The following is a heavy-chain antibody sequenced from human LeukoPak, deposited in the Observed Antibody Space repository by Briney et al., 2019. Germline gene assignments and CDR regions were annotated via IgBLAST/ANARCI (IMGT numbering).Heavy chain of an antibody. CDR1: GFTFSSYT. CDR3: ARDRTRTTVTPPDY. CDR2: ISSSSSYI. Sequence: PGGSLRLSCAASGFTFSSYTMKWVRQAPGKGLEWVSSISSSSSYIYYADSVKGRFTISRDNAKNSLYLQMNSLRAEDTAVSYCARDRTRTTVTPPDYWGQGTLVPVST. J-gene: IGHJ4*02. V-gene: IGHV3-21*01. D-gene: IGHD4-17*01.